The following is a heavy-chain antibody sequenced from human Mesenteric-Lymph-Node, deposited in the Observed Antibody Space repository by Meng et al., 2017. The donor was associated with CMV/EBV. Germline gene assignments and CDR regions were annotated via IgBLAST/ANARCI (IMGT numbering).Heavy chain of an antibody. D-gene: IGHD1-7*01. Sequence: KASGYTVTGYYMHWVRQAPGQGLEWMGWINPNSGGTNYAQKFQGRVTMTRDTSISTAYMELSRLRSDDTAVYYCARAGGSLTGTVFSYWGQGTLVTVSS. CDR3: ARAGGSLTGTVFSY. V-gene: IGHV1-2*02. J-gene: IGHJ4*02. CDR1: GYTVTGYY. CDR2: INPNSGGT.